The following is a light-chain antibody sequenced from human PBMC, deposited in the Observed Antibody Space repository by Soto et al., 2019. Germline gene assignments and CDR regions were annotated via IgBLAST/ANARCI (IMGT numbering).Light chain of an antibody. CDR2: SAS. CDR1: QGIRSY. CDR3: QQTNSFPIT. J-gene: IGKJ1*01. Sequence: THLTQSPSSLSASVGYRVXXTXXASQGIRSYLAWYQQKPGKAPKLLIYSASSLESGVPSRFSGSGSGTDFTLTISSLQPEDFATYYCQQTNSFPITFGQGTKVDIK. V-gene: IGKV1-12*01.